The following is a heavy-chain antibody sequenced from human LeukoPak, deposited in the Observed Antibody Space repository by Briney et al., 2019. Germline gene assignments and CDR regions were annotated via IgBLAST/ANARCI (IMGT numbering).Heavy chain of an antibody. J-gene: IGHJ6*02. Sequence: SETLSLTCTVSGGSISSGDYYWSWIRQPPGKGLEWIGYIYYSGSTYYNPSLKSRVTISVDTSKNQFSLKLSSVTAADTAVYYCARAVKGYSYGPPYYYYGMDVWGQGTTVTVSS. D-gene: IGHD5-18*01. CDR2: IYYSGST. CDR3: ARAVKGYSYGPPYYYYGMDV. CDR1: GGSISSGDYY. V-gene: IGHV4-30-4*01.